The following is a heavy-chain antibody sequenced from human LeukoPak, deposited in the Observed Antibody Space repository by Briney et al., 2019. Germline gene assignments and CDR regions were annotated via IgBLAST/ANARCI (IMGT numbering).Heavy chain of an antibody. D-gene: IGHD5-18*01. Sequence: SQTLSLTCTVSGGSISSGGYYWSWIRQHPGKGLEWIGYIYYSGSTYYNPSLKSRVTISVDTSKNQFSLKLSSVTAADAAVYYCTHSAARYYYYGMDVWGQGTLVTVSS. V-gene: IGHV4-31*03. J-gene: IGHJ6*02. CDR1: GGSISSGGYY. CDR2: IYYSGST. CDR3: THSAARYYYYGMDV.